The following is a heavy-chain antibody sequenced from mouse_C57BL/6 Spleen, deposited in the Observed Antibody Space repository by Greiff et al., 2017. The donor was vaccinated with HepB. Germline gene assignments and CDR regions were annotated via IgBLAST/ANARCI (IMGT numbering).Heavy chain of an antibody. Sequence: DVKLVESGGGLVKPGGSLKLSCAASGFTFSSYAMSWVRQTPEKRLEWVATISDGGSYTYYPDNVKGRFTISRDNAKNNLYLQMSHLKSEDTAMYYCARDLSFAYWGQGTLVTVSA. CDR1: GFTFSSYA. J-gene: IGHJ3*01. CDR3: ARDLSFAY. CDR2: ISDGGSYT. V-gene: IGHV5-4*01.